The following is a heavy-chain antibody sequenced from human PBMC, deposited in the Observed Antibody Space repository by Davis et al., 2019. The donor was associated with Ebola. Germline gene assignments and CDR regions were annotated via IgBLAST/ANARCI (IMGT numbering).Heavy chain of an antibody. V-gene: IGHV1-18*04. CDR2: ISAYNGNP. CDR3: AGEQQLVLGGLNYYGLDV. Sequence: ASAQVSCKASGYTFISYGISWLRQPPGQGLEWMGWISAYNGNPNHAQKLQGRVTMTTDTSTSTAYMELRSLRSDGTAVYYCAGEQQLVLGGLNYYGLDVWGQGTTVTVSS. D-gene: IGHD6-13*01. J-gene: IGHJ6*02. CDR1: GYTFISYG.